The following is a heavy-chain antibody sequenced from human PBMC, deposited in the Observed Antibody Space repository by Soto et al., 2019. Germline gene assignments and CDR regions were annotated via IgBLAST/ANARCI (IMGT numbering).Heavy chain of an antibody. CDR3: ARSIVVVTAIDY. J-gene: IGHJ4*02. CDR2: INAGNGNT. V-gene: IGHV1-3*05. Sequence: QVQLVQSGAEEKKPGASVKVSCKASGYTFTSYAMHWVRQAPGQRLEWMGWINAGNGNTKYSQKFQGRVTITRDTSASKAYMELISLRSEDTAVYYCARSIVVVTAIDYWVQGTLVTGSS. CDR1: GYTFTSYA. D-gene: IGHD2-21*02.